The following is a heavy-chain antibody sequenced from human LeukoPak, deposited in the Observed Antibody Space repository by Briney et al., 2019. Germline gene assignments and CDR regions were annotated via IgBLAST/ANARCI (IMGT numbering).Heavy chain of an antibody. D-gene: IGHD1-20*01. CDR2: INHSGST. CDR3: ARVLGNWNDVWGYFDY. J-gene: IGHJ4*02. Sequence: PSETLSLTCAVYGGSFSGYYWSWIRQPPGKGLEWIGEINHSGSTNYNPSLKSRVTISVDTSKNQFSLKLSSVTAADTAVYYCARVLGNWNDVWGYFDYWGQGTLVTVSS. CDR1: GGSFSGYY. V-gene: IGHV4-34*01.